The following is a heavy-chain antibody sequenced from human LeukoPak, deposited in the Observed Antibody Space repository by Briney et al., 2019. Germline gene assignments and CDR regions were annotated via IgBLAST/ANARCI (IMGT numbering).Heavy chain of an antibody. CDR3: AKDIGTHGNDALDF. CDR1: GFTVSSNY. V-gene: IGHV3-53*01. CDR2: IYSGGST. Sequence: PGGSLRLSCAASGFTVSSNYMSWVRQAPGKGLEWVSVIYSGGSTYYADSVKGRFTISRDNSKNTLYLQMNSLRAEDTAIYYCAKDIGTHGNDALDFWGQGTMVTVSS. D-gene: IGHD1-1*01. J-gene: IGHJ3*01.